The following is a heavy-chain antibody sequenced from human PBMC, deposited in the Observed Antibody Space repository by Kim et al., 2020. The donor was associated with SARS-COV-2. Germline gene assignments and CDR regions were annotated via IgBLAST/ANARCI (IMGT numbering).Heavy chain of an antibody. Sequence: GGSLRLSCAASGFTFTTYNMNWVRQAPGKGLEWISYISVTDAKYYADSVKGRFTISRDYAKNSLYLQMNSLRDEDTAVYYCARDWNWGIDLWGQGTLVTVSS. J-gene: IGHJ5*02. CDR2: ISVTDAK. V-gene: IGHV3-48*02. D-gene: IGHD7-27*01. CDR1: GFTFTTYN. CDR3: ARDWNWGIDL.